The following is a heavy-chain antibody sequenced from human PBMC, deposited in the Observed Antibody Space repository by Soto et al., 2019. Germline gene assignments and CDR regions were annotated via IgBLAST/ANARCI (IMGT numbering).Heavy chain of an antibody. CDR1: GFTFRSYG. V-gene: IGHV3-64D*08. J-gene: IGHJ4*02. D-gene: IGHD6-19*01. Sequence: GGPLRLPYAASGFTFRSYGMHWVRQTPGKGLEYVSGISSNGVSTYYADSVKGRFTISRDNSKNTLYFQVSSLRTEDSAVYYCVKLSSGWYFDYWGQGTLVTVSS. CDR2: ISSNGVST. CDR3: VKLSSGWYFDY.